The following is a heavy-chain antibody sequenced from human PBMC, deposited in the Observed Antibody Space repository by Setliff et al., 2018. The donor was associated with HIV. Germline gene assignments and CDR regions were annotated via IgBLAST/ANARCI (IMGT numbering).Heavy chain of an antibody. V-gene: IGHV4-39*01. CDR3: ASLYCSSTSCYDAFDI. D-gene: IGHD2-2*01. J-gene: IGHJ3*02. Sequence: SETLSLTCTVSGGSISRGSYSWGWIRQPPGKGLEWIGSISYTGITNYNPSLKSRVTISVDTSQNQFSLKLYSVTAADTAVYYCASLYCSSTSCYDAFDIWGQGTMVTVSS. CDR2: ISYTGIT. CDR1: GGSISRGSYS.